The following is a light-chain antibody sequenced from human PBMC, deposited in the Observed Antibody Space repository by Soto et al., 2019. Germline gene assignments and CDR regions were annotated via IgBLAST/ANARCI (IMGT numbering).Light chain of an antibody. CDR2: AVS. J-gene: IGKJ5*01. Sequence: VMTQSPIPLPLTPGQPASISCRSNQIPAYKDGSAYFRWFQQRPGRSPRRLIYAVSNLDSGVPARFSGSGSGTEFALKISSVEADDVGVYYCMQGSRWPITFGQGTRLEIK. CDR3: MQGSRWPIT. CDR1: QIPAYKDGSAY. V-gene: IGKV2-30*01.